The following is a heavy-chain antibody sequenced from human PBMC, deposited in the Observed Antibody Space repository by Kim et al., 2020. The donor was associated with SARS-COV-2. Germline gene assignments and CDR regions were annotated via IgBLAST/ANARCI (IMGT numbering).Heavy chain of an antibody. J-gene: IGHJ3*02. D-gene: IGHD3-10*01. CDR3: ARGGGVFHVHYYGSGTTDAFDI. V-gene: IGHV1-46*01. Sequence: ASVKVSCKASGYTFTSYYMHWVRQAPGQGLEWMGIINPSGGSTSYAQKFQGRVTMTRDTSTSTVYMELSSLRSEDTAVYYCARGGGVFHVHYYGSGTTDAFDIWGQGTMVTVSS. CDR1: GYTFTSYY. CDR2: INPSGGST.